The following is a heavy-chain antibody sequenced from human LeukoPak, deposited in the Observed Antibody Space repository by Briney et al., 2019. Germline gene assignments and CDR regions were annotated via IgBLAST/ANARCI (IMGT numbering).Heavy chain of an antibody. CDR2: INHSGST. Sequence: SETLSLTCAVYGGSFSGYYWSWIRQPPGKGLEWIGEINHSGSTNYNPSLKSRVTISVGTSKNQFSLKLSSVTAADTAVYYCASVRSYGSGSYGYWGQGTLVTVSS. V-gene: IGHV4-34*01. CDR1: GGSFSGYY. D-gene: IGHD3-10*01. CDR3: ASVRSYGSGSYGY. J-gene: IGHJ4*02.